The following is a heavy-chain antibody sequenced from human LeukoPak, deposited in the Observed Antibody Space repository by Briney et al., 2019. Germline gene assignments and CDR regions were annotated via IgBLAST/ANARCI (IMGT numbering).Heavy chain of an antibody. CDR1: GGSISSYY. CDR2: IYYSGST. CDR3: ARDRYSYGVDY. D-gene: IGHD5-18*01. V-gene: IGHV4-59*01. Sequence: SXXLSLTCTVSGGSISSYYWSWIRQPPGKGLEWIGYIYYSGSTNYNPSLKSRVTISVDTSKNQFSLKLSSVTAADTAVYYCARDRYSYGVDYWGQGTLVTVSS. J-gene: IGHJ4*02.